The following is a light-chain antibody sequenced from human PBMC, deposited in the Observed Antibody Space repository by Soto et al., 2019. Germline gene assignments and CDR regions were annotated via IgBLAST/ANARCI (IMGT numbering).Light chain of an antibody. J-gene: IGKJ1*01. CDR3: QLYGSSPKT. V-gene: IGKV3-20*01. CDR1: QSVTSSY. Sequence: EIVLTQSPGTLSLSPGERVTLSCRASQSVTSSYIAWYQQKSGQAPRLLLYGASSRATGIPDRFSGSGSGTDFTLTISRLEPEDFAVYYCQLYGSSPKTFGQGTKVDIK. CDR2: GAS.